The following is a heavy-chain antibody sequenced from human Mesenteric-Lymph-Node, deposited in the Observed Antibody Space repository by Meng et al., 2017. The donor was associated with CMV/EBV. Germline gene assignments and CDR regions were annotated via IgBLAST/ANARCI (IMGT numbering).Heavy chain of an antibody. CDR2: ISSSSSYI. CDR3: ARAAYYDFWSGYYPDTNNWFDP. Sequence: GESLKISCAASGFTFSSYAMSWVRQAPGKGLEWVSSISSSSSYIYYADSVKGRFTISRDNAKNSLYLQMNSLRAEDTAVYYCARAAYYDFWSGYYPDTNNWFDPWGQGTLVTVSS. V-gene: IGHV3-21*01. J-gene: IGHJ5*02. D-gene: IGHD3-3*01. CDR1: GFTFSSYA.